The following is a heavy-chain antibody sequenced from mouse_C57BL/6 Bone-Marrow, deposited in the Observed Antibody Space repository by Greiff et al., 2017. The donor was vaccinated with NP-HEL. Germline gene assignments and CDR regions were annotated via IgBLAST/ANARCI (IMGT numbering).Heavy chain of an antibody. D-gene: IGHD1-1*01. Sequence: ESGPGLVKPSQSLSLTCSVTGYSITSGYYWNWIRQFPGNKLEWMGYISYDGSNNYNPSLKNRISITRDTSKNQFFLKLNAVTTEDTATYYCARDHYGSSPYWYFDVWGTGTTVTVSS. V-gene: IGHV3-6*01. CDR3: ARDHYGSSPYWYFDV. J-gene: IGHJ1*03. CDR1: GYSITSGYY. CDR2: ISYDGSN.